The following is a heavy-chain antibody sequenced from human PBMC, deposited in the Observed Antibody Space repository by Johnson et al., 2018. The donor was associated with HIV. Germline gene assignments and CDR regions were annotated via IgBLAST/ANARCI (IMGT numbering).Heavy chain of an antibody. Sequence: QVQLVESGGGVVQPGGSLRLSCAASGFTFSSYDMHWVRQAPGKGLEWVAVITNDGSTKYYADSVKGRFTISRDNAKNTLYLHMNSLRAEETAVYYCARPVTDEYDRSGDCSAAFDIWGQGTMVTVSS. V-gene: IGHV3-30*19. CDR2: ITNDGSTK. J-gene: IGHJ3*02. D-gene: IGHD3-22*01. CDR1: GFTFSSYD. CDR3: ARPVTDEYDRSGDCSAAFDI.